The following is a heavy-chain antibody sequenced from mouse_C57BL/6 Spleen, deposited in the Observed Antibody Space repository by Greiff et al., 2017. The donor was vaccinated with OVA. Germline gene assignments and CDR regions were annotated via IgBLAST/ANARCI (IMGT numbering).Heavy chain of an antibody. D-gene: IGHD4-1*01. V-gene: IGHV7-3*01. Sequence: EVHLVESGGGLVQPGGSLSLSCAASGFTFTDYYMSWVRQPPGKALEWLGFIRNKANGYTTEYSASVKGRFTISRDNSQSILYLQMNALRAEDSATYYCASPHLTGSLYWYFDVWGTGTTVTVSS. J-gene: IGHJ1*03. CDR2: IRNKANGYTT. CDR1: GFTFTDYY. CDR3: ASPHLTGSLYWYFDV.